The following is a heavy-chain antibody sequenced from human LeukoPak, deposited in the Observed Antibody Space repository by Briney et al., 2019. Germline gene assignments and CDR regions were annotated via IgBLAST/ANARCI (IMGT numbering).Heavy chain of an antibody. Sequence: SQTLSLTCTVSGGSISSYYWSWIRQPPGKGLEWIGYIYYSGSTNYNPSLTSRVTISVDTSKNQFSLKLSSVTAADTAVYYCARLFEVVDAFDIWGQGTMVTVSP. J-gene: IGHJ3*02. CDR1: GGSISSYY. V-gene: IGHV4-59*01. CDR2: IYYSGST. CDR3: ARLFEVVDAFDI. D-gene: IGHD2-21*01.